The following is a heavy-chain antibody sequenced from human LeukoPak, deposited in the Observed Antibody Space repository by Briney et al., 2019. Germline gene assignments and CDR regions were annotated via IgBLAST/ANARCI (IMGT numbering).Heavy chain of an antibody. CDR1: GFTFSNYA. CDR3: AKGGAYCSAGSCSDFDY. Sequence: GGSLRLSCAASGFTFSNYAMSWVRQAPGKGLEWVSRIRGSGDDTHYADSVRGRFTISRDNSKNTLYLQMNSLRAEDTAVYFCAKGGAYCSAGSCSDFDYWGQGTLVTVSS. CDR2: IRGSGDDT. D-gene: IGHD2-15*01. J-gene: IGHJ4*02. V-gene: IGHV3-23*01.